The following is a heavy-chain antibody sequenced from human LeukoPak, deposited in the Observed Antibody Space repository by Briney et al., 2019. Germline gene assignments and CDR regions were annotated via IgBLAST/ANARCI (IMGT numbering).Heavy chain of an antibody. V-gene: IGHV1-18*01. CDR1: GYTFTSYG. J-gene: IGHJ3*02. Sequence: ASVKVSCKASGYTFTSYGISWVRQAPGQGLERMGWISAYNGNTNYAQKLQGRVTMTTDTSTSTAYMELRSLRSDDTAVYYCARLAPAGIAAAGVGYGDAFDIWGQGTMVTVSS. D-gene: IGHD6-13*01. CDR3: ARLAPAGIAAAGVGYGDAFDI. CDR2: ISAYNGNT.